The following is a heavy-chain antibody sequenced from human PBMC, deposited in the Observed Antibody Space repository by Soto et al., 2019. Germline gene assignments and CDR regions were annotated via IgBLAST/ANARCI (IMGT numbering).Heavy chain of an antibody. CDR1: SFTFRRYC. J-gene: IGHJ4*02. Sequence: SLRLSCTAASFTFRRYCMYWVRQAPGKVLVWVSRINSDGSTTTHADSVKGRFTISRDNAKNTLVLKMNSLRAEDPAVYYCAARREGYKYGLEYWGQGTLVTVSS. D-gene: IGHD5-12*01. CDR2: INSDGSTT. V-gene: IGHV3-74*03. CDR3: AARREGYKYGLEY.